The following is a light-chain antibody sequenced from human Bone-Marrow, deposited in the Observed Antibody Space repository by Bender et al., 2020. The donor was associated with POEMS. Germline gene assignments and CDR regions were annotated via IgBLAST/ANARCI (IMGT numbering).Light chain of an antibody. Sequence: QSALTQPPSVSGSPGQSITISCTGTNSDIGDDNSVSWYQQHPGKAPKLILYDVTNRPSGISNRFSGSKSGNTASLTISGLQAEDEADYYCSSYTSSSTLVFGTGTKVTVL. CDR2: DVT. CDR3: SSYTSSSTLV. V-gene: IGLV2-14*03. CDR1: NSDIGDDNS. J-gene: IGLJ1*01.